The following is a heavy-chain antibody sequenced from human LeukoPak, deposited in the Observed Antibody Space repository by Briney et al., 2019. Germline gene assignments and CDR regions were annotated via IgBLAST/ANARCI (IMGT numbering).Heavy chain of an antibody. CDR2: IYYSGST. CDR1: GGSISSYY. CDR3: ARGGYYSSGNDFRFDP. V-gene: IGHV4-59*01. J-gene: IGHJ5*02. Sequence: SETLSLTCTVSGGSISSYYWSWIRQPPGKGLEWIGYIYYSGSTNYKPSLKSRVTISVDTSKNQFSLKLSSVTAADTAVYYCARGGYYSSGNDFRFDPWGQGTLVTVSS. D-gene: IGHD3-10*01.